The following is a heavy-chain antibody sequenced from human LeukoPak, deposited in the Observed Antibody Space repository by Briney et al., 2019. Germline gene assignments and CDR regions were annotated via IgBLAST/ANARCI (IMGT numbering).Heavy chain of an antibody. CDR1: GDTFSSYA. CDR2: IIPIFGTA. J-gene: IGHJ6*03. V-gene: IGHV1-69*05. CDR3: ARAAAPRDYYYYYMDV. D-gene: IGHD2-2*01. Sequence: ASVKVSCKASGDTFSSYAISWVRQAPGQGLEWMGGIIPIFGTANYAQKFQGRVTITTDESTSTAYMELSSLRSEDTAVYYCARAAAPRDYYYYYMDVWGKGTTVTVSS.